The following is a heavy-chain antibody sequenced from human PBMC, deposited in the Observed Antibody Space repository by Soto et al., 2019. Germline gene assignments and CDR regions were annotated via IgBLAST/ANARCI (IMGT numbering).Heavy chain of an antibody. Sequence: QVHLVQSGAEVKRPGASVKVSCQASGYTFTRYGIYWVRQAPGQSLEWMGWINADNGNTRYAEEFKFKNRVSITRDTSATSAYMELSGLTSEDTAVYFCARGKTVFGVNDAFDIWGQGTMVTVSS. CDR2: INADNGNT. CDR3: ARGKTVFGVNDAFDI. V-gene: IGHV1-3*01. J-gene: IGHJ3*02. CDR1: GYTFTRYG. D-gene: IGHD3-3*01.